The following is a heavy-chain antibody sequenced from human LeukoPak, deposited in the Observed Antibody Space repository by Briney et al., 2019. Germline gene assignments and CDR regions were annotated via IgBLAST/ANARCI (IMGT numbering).Heavy chain of an antibody. CDR1: GFTFSSYG. CDR3: AKDQETYYYGSGSYYGAYDY. D-gene: IGHD3-10*01. CDR2: IRYDGSNK. V-gene: IGHV3-30*02. J-gene: IGHJ4*02. Sequence: PGGSLRLSCVASGFTFSSYGMHWVRQAPGKGLEWAAFIRYDGSNKYYADSVKGRFTISRDSSKNTLYLQMNSLRAEDTAVYYCAKDQETYYYGSGSYYGAYDYWGQGTLVTVSS.